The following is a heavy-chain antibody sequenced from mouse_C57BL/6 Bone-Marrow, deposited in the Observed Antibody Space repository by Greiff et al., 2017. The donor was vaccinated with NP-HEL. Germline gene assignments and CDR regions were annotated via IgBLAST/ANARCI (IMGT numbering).Heavy chain of an antibody. CDR2: FDPNSGGT. V-gene: IGHV1-72*01. CDR1: GYTFTSYW. J-gene: IGHJ2*01. Sequence: VQLQQPGAELVKPGASVKLSCKASGYTFTSYWMHWVKQRPGRGLEWIGRFDPNSGGTKYNEKFKSKATLAVDKPSSTAYMQLSSLTSEDSAVYYCARNLFYYGSSYYFDYWGQGTTLTVSS. CDR3: ARNLFYYGSSYYFDY. D-gene: IGHD1-1*01.